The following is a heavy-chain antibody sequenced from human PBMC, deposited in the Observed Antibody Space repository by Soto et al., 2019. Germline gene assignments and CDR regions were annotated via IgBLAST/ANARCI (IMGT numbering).Heavy chain of an antibody. J-gene: IGHJ6*02. CDR3: ARGSYASNVFIMDF. CDR1: GDTFNTYF. V-gene: IGHV1-46*02. Sequence: GASVKVSCKSSGDTFNTYFIHCVRQATGQGFEWMGRINPTGGDTVYAKKFQGRVTVSRDTSTSTVYIELGSLTSKDTAVYYCARGSYASNVFIMDFLVQGTTVTVSS. D-gene: IGHD2-2*01. CDR2: INPTGGDT.